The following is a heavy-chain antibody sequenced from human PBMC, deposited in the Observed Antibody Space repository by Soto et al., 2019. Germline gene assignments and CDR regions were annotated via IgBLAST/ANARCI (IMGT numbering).Heavy chain of an antibody. J-gene: IGHJ4*02. CDR3: ARETAYSSGWYDY. CDR1: GGSISSYY. D-gene: IGHD6-19*01. V-gene: IGHV4-59*01. Sequence: SEPLSLPCTVSGGSISSYYWSWIRQPPGKGLEWIGYIYYSGSTNYNPSLKSRVTISVDTSKNQFSLKLSSVTAADTAVYYCARETAYSSGWYDYWGQGTLVTVSS. CDR2: IYYSGST.